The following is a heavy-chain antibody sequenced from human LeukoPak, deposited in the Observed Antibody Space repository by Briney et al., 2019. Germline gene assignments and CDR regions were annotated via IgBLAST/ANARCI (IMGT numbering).Heavy chain of an antibody. J-gene: IGHJ2*01. CDR3: ARGSWYFDL. CDR2: INHSGST. Sequence: PSETLSLTCAVYGGSFSGYFWSWIRQPPGKGLEWIGEINHSGSTNYNPSLKSRVTISVDTSENQFSLKLSSVTAADTAVYYCARGSWYFDLWGRGTLVTVSS. V-gene: IGHV4-34*01. CDR1: GGSFSGYF.